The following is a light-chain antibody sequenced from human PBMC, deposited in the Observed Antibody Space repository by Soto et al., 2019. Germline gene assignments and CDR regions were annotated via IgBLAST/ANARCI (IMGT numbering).Light chain of an antibody. J-gene: IGKJ2*01. CDR1: QTVRNSY. V-gene: IGKV3-20*01. CDR2: GVS. Sequence: EIVLTQSPGTLSLSPGERATISCRASQTVRNSYLAWYQQKPGQAPRLLIYGVSARATGIPDRFSGSGSGTDFTLTISRLEPEDFAVFYCQHYDGSLPYTFGQGTKLEIK. CDR3: QHYDGSLPYT.